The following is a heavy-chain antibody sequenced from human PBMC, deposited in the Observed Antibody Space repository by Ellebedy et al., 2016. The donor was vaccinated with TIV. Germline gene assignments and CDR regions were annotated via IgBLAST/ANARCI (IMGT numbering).Heavy chain of an antibody. CDR2: ITGSGDGGRT. CDR1: GFTFSSYA. D-gene: IGHD3-9*01. V-gene: IGHV3-23*01. J-gene: IGHJ4*02. CDR3: ASNYATYYDILTGYVFDY. Sequence: GGSLRLSXAASGFTFSSYAMSWVRQAPGKGLEWLSAITGSGDGGRTYSADPVKGRFTISRDNSKNTLYLQMNSLRAEDTAVYYCASNYATYYDILTGYVFDYWGQGTLVTVSS.